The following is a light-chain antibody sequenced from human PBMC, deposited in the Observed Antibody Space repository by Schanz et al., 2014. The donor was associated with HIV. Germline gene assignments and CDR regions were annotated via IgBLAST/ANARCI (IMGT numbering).Light chain of an antibody. CDR3: SSYTTSKTHV. J-gene: IGLJ1*01. V-gene: IGLV2-14*03. CDR1: SSDVGAYKY. CDR2: DVS. Sequence: QSALTQPASVSGSPGQSITISCTGTSSDVGAYKYVSWYQQHPGKAPKLMIYDVSNRPSGVSNRFSGSKSGNTASLTISGLQAEDEAEYFCSSYTTSKTHVFGSGTKLTVL.